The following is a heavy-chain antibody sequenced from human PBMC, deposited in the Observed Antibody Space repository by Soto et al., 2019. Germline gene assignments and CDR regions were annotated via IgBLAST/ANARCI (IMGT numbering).Heavy chain of an antibody. J-gene: IGHJ4*02. V-gene: IGHV3-30-3*01. D-gene: IGHD5-12*01. CDR2: ISYDGSNK. CDR1: GFTFSSYA. Sequence: QVQLVESGGGVVQPGRSLRLSCAASGFTFSSYAMHWVRQAPGKGLEWVAVISYDGSNKYYADSVKGRFTISRDNSKNTLYLQMNSLRAEDTAVHYCARGGEGLQLSSPGYWGQGTLVTVSS. CDR3: ARGGEGLQLSSPGY.